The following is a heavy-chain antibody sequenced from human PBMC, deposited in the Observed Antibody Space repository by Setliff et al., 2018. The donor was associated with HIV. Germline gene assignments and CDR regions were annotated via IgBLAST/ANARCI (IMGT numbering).Heavy chain of an antibody. J-gene: IGHJ4*02. V-gene: IGHV4-38-2*01. D-gene: IGHD3-22*01. Sequence: SETLSLTCVVSDYSIGSGYYWGWARQPPGKGLEWIGEINHSGSTNYNPSLKSRVTISVDTSKNQFSLKLSSVTAADTAVFYCARLTTTYYYDSSAYYHPVWGQGTPVTVSS. CDR3: ARLTTTYYYDSSAYYHPV. CDR2: INHSGST. CDR1: DYSIGSGYY.